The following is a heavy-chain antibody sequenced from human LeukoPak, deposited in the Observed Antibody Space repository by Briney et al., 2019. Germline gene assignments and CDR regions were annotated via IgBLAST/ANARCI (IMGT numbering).Heavy chain of an antibody. Sequence: WGSLRLSCIASGFTFDTFAISWVRQAPGKGLEWDSGIGNTETYYADSVKGRFTISRDNSKSTIYLHMNNLRAEDTALYYCARDGQAFNSNWDYFEYWGQGTPVTVSS. CDR1: GFTFDTFA. J-gene: IGHJ4*02. CDR3: ARDGQAFNSNWDYFEY. D-gene: IGHD7-27*01. CDR2: IGNTET. V-gene: IGHV3-23*01.